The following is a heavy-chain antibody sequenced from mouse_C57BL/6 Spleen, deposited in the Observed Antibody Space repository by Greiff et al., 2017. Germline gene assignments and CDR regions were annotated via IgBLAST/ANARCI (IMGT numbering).Heavy chain of an antibody. V-gene: IGHV1-37*01. CDR1: GYSFTGYF. J-gene: IGHJ3*01. D-gene: IGHD4-1*01. CDR2: INPYNGDT. Sequence: VQLQQSGPELVKPGASVKISCKASGYSFTGYFMNWVKQSHGTSLEWIGRINPYNGDTFYNQQFKGKSTLTVDKSSSTAHMQILSLTSEVSAVYYGTRERETRRGTAWFAYWGQGTLVTVSA. CDR3: TRERETRRGTAWFAY.